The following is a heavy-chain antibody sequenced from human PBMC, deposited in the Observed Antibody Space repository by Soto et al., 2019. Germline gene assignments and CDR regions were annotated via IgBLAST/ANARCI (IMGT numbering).Heavy chain of an antibody. J-gene: IGHJ6*02. V-gene: IGHV4-39*01. D-gene: IGHD6-19*01. CDR1: GGSISSSSYY. CDR3: ARQVAVAALGYYYYGMDV. Sequence: SETLSLTCTVSGGSISSSSYYWGWIRQPPGKGLEWIGSIYYSGSTYYNPSLKSRVTISVDTSKNQFSLKLSSVTAADTAVYYCARQVAVAALGYYYYGMDVWGQGTTVTVSS. CDR2: IYYSGST.